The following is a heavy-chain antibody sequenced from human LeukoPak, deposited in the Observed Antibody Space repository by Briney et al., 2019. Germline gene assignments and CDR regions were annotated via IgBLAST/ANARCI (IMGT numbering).Heavy chain of an antibody. CDR1: GFTVSSXY. CDR2: IYSGGST. V-gene: IGHV3-53*01. Sequence: LSCAASGFTVSSXYMSXVRQXPXXXXXXVSVIYSGGSTYYADSVKGRFTISRDNSKNTLYLQMNSLRAEDTAVYYCARDYSSSWYGMDVWGQGTTVTVSS. CDR3: ARDYSSSWYGMDV. D-gene: IGHD6-13*01. J-gene: IGHJ6*02.